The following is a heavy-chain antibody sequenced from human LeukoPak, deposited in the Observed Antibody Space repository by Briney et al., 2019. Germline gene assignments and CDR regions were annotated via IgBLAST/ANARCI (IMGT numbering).Heavy chain of an antibody. V-gene: IGHV3-23*01. J-gene: IGHJ4*02. CDR2: ISGSGGAT. CDR3: ARGGVDHYGSGTYLMYYFDH. Sequence: GGSLRLSCAASGFTVSNNYMRWVRQAPGKGLEWVSGISGSGGATYYADSVKGRFTVSRDDPHNTLYLQMNSVRAEDTAVYFCARGGVDHYGSGTYLMYYFDHWGQGALVTVSS. D-gene: IGHD3-10*01. CDR1: GFTVSNNY.